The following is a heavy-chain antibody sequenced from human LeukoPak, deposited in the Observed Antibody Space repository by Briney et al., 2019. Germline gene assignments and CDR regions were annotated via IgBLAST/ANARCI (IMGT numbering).Heavy chain of an antibody. CDR1: DFSLSSFW. Sequence: GGSLRLSCAASDFSLSSFWMSWVRQAPGKGLEWVASIKRDGSDKNYVDPVKGRFTISSDNAKNSLYLDMCSLRVQDTAVYYCAREQKKTAMVTSEGFYIWGQGTMVTVSS. J-gene: IGHJ3*02. D-gene: IGHD2-2*01. CDR2: IKRDGSDK. V-gene: IGHV3-7*01. CDR3: AREQKKTAMVTSEGFYI.